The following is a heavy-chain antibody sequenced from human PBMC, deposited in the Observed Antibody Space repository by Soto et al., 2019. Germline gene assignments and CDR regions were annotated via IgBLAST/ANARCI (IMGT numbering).Heavy chain of an antibody. Sequence: SETLSLTCTVSGGSISSYYWSWIRQPPGKGLEWIGYIYYSGSTNYNPSLKSRVTISVDTSKNQFSLKLSSVTAADTAVYYCARDRVSFDHAYYYYYGMDVWGQGTTVTVSS. CDR3: ARDRVSFDHAYYYYYGMDV. V-gene: IGHV4-59*01. CDR1: GGSISSYY. J-gene: IGHJ6*02. CDR2: IYYSGST. D-gene: IGHD6-6*01.